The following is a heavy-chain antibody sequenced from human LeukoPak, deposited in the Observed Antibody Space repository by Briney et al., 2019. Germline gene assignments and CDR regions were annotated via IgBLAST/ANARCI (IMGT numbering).Heavy chain of an antibody. CDR2: IYYSGST. CDR1: GGSISSYY. CDR3: ARQDYRGGYYYLDS. V-gene: IGHV4-59*01. J-gene: IGHJ4*02. D-gene: IGHD3-22*01. Sequence: SETLSLTCTVSGGSISSYYWSWIRQPPGKGLEWIGYIYYSGSTNYNLSLKSRVTISVDTSKNQFSLKLSSVTAADTAVYYCARQDYRGGYYYLDSWGQGTLVTVSS.